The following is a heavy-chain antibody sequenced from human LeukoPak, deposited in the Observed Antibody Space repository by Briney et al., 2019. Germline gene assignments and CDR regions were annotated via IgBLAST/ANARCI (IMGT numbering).Heavy chain of an antibody. CDR1: GGSISSSSYY. CDR3: ARDRVSAGWPGPVGIEY. D-gene: IGHD1-26*01. V-gene: IGHV4-39*07. J-gene: IGHJ4*02. Sequence: SETLSLTCTVSGGSISSSSYYWGWIRQPPGKGLEWIGSIYYSGSTYYNPSLKSRVTISVDTSKNQFSLKLSSVTAADTAVYYCARDRVSAGWPGPVGIEYWGQGTLVTVSS. CDR2: IYYSGST.